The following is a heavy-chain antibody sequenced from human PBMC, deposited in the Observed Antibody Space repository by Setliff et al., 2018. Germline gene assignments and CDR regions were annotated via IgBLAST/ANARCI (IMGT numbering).Heavy chain of an antibody. CDR1: GGSFSNYY. Sequence: PSETLSLTCTVYGGSFSNYYWSWIRQPPGKGLEWIGEINHSGSTNYNPSRKSRVIIAVDTSKNQVSLELSAVTAADTAVYYCARVPKIWVKGNYYSYYMDVWGKGTTVTVSS. CDR3: ARVPKIWVKGNYYSYYMDV. D-gene: IGHD2-15*01. V-gene: IGHV4-34*01. J-gene: IGHJ6*03. CDR2: INHSGST.